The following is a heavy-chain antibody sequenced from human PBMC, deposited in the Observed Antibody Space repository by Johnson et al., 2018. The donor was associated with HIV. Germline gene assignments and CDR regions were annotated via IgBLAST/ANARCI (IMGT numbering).Heavy chain of an antibody. J-gene: IGHJ3*02. CDR1: GFTVSSNY. CDR2: IYSGGST. V-gene: IGHV3-53*01. Sequence: MQLVESGGGLIQPGGSLRLSCAASGFTVSSNYMSWVRQAPGKGLEWVSVIYSGGSTYYADSVKGRFTISRDNSKNTLYLQMNSLRTEDTALYYCAKDGSGDVRGAFDIWGQGTMVTVSS. D-gene: IGHD3-10*02. CDR3: AKDGSGDVRGAFDI.